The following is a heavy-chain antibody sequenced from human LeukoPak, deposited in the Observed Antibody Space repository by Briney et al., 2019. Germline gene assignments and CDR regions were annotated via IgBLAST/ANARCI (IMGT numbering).Heavy chain of an antibody. CDR2: INPNSGGT. D-gene: IGHD3-22*01. V-gene: IGHV1-2*06. CDR3: ARVYDSSGYYDY. Sequence: GASVKVSCKASGYTFTGYYMHWLRQAPGQGLEWMGRINPNSGGTNYAQKFQGRVTITRDTSISTAYMELSRLRSDDTAVYYCARVYDSSGYYDYWGQGTLVTVSS. CDR1: GYTFTGYY. J-gene: IGHJ4*02.